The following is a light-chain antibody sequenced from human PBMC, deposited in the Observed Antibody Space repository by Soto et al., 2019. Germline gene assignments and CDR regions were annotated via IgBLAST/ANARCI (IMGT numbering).Light chain of an antibody. CDR2: EVT. CDR1: SSDISYYNY. CDR3: SSYTTLGTYV. V-gene: IGLV2-14*01. Sequence: QSVLTQPASVSGSPGQSITISCTGTSSDISYYNYVSWLQQHPGKAPKLIISEVTNRPSGVSNRFSGSKSGNTASLTISGLQAEDEAHYYCSSYTTLGTYVFGTGTKVTVL. J-gene: IGLJ1*01.